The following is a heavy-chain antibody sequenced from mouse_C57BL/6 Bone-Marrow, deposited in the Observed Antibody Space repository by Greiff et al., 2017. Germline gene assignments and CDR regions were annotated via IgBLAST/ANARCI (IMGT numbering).Heavy chain of an antibody. CDR1: GYTFTSYW. D-gene: IGHD2-2*01. Sequence: QVQLQQSGAELVKPGASVKLSCKASGYTFTSYWMHWVKQRPGQGLEWIGMIHPNSGSTNYNEKFKSKATLTVDKSSSTAYMQLSSLTSEDSAVYYCERLPGVFDYWGQGTTLTVSS. J-gene: IGHJ2*01. CDR3: ERLPGVFDY. CDR2: IHPNSGST. V-gene: IGHV1-64*01.